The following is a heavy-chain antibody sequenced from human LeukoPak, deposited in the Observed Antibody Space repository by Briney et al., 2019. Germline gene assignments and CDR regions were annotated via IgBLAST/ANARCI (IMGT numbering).Heavy chain of an antibody. V-gene: IGHV3-64D*09. Sequence: PGGSLRLSCSVSGFTFSAYTMHWVRQAPGRGLQYVSSISSDGVKTYYADSVKGRFTISRDNSKNTLYLQMSSLRLEVTAVYYCVKDRWVDYWGQGALVTVSS. J-gene: IGHJ4*02. D-gene: IGHD5-24*01. CDR2: ISSDGVKT. CDR1: GFTFSAYT. CDR3: VKDRWVDY.